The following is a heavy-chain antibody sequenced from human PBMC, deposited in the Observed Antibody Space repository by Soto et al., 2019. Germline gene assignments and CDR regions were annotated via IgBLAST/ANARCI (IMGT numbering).Heavy chain of an antibody. CDR3: ARGPYYDLIWNYYYMDV. J-gene: IGHJ6*03. CDR2: MYYSGST. CDR1: GGSISGHY. D-gene: IGHD3-16*01. Sequence: QVQLQESGPGLVKPSETLSLSCSVSGGSISGHYWSWVRQTPGKGLEWIGYMYYSGSTNYNPSLNSRVTISMDTFKNHFCLRLTSVSVADTDVYYCARGPYYDLIWNYYYMDVWGKGTTVTVSS. V-gene: IGHV4-59*08.